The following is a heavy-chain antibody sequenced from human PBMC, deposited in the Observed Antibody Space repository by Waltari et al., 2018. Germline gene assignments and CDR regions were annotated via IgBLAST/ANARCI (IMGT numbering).Heavy chain of an antibody. Sequence: EVQLVESGGGLVQPGGSLRLSCAASGFTFSAYWMSWVRQAPGKGVERVANIKPDGSGESYVDSGKGRFTISRDNAKNSLYLKMTSLRADDTAVYYCARALYSGNSEFGYWGQGTLVTVSS. D-gene: IGHD3-16*01. CDR3: ARALYSGNSEFGY. CDR1: GFTFSAYW. J-gene: IGHJ4*02. CDR2: IKPDGSGE. V-gene: IGHV3-7*01.